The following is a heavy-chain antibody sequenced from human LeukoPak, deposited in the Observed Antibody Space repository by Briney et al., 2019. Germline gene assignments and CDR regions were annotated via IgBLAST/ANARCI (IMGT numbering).Heavy chain of an antibody. J-gene: IGHJ4*02. V-gene: IGHV3-23*01. Sequence: SGGSLRLSCAASGFTFSSYAMSWVRQAPGKGLEWVSAISGSCGSTYYADSVKGRFTISRDNSKNTLYLQMNSLRAEDTAVYYCAKGLNTYYYDSSGSSYYFDYWGQGTLVTVSS. CDR2: ISGSCGST. CDR1: GFTFSSYA. D-gene: IGHD3-22*01. CDR3: AKGLNTYYYDSSGSSYYFDY.